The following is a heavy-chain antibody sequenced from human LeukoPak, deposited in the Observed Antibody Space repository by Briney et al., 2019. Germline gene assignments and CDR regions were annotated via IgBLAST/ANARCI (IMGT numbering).Heavy chain of an antibody. V-gene: IGHV5-51*01. CDR3: ARHSRYTYFDY. D-gene: IGHD5-12*01. Sequence: GESLKISCKASGYSFTSYWIGWGRQLPGRGLEWVVVIQPGDSDTRYSPSFQGQVTISADKSISTASLQRSSLKAADTAIYYCARHSRYTYFDYWGEGTLVTVSS. CDR2: IQPGDSDT. CDR1: GYSFTSYW. J-gene: IGHJ4*02.